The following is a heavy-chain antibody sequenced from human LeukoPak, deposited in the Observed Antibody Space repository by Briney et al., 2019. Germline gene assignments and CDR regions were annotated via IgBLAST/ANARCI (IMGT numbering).Heavy chain of an antibody. CDR3: AREGNIEGLDY. D-gene: IGHD2/OR15-2a*01. V-gene: IGHV3-23*01. CDR2: ISGSDDST. CDR1: GFIFSSYA. Sequence: GESLRLSCAASGFIFSSYAMGWVRQAPGKGLEWVSTISGSDDSTYYADSVKGRFTISRDNAKNSLYLQMNSLRAEDTAVYYCAREGNIEGLDYWGQGTLVTVSS. J-gene: IGHJ4*02.